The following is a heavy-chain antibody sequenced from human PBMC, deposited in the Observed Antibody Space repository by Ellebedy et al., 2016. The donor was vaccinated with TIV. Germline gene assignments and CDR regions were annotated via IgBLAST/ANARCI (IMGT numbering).Heavy chain of an antibody. Sequence: MPSETLSLTCAVYGGSFSGYYWNWIRQPPGKGLDWIGEINHSGSTNYNPSLKSRVTISVATSKNQFSLRLSSVTAADTAVYYCARLPLLGRYNWFDPWGQGTLVTVSS. J-gene: IGHJ5*02. CDR3: ARLPLLGRYNWFDP. CDR1: GGSFSGYY. CDR2: INHSGST. V-gene: IGHV4-34*01. D-gene: IGHD2-15*01.